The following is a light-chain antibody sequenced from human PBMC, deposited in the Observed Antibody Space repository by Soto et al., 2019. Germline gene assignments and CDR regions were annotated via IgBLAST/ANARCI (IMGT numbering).Light chain of an antibody. J-gene: IGKJ1*01. Sequence: DIQMTQSPSSLSASVGDRVTITCRASQSISSYLHWYQQKPGKAPKLLIYAASSLQGGVPSRFSGSGSGTDFTLTISSLQPDDFATYYCQHYNSYSEAFGQGTKVDIK. CDR2: AAS. V-gene: IGKV1-39*01. CDR1: QSISSY. CDR3: QHYNSYSEA.